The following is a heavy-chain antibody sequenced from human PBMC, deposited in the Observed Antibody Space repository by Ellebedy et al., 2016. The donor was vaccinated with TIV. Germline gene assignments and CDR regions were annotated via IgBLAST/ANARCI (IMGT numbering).Heavy chain of an antibody. D-gene: IGHD3-16*02. CDR1: GYSFSTYW. J-gene: IGHJ4*02. CDR2: IDPADSET. CDR3: ARQELRGGAYRFRD. V-gene: IGHV5-51*01. Sequence: GESLKISXKGSGYSFSTYWIAWVRQMPGKGLECMGIIDPADSETRYSPSFEGQVTISADKSISTAYLQWSSLKASDSGIYYCARQELRGGAYRFRDWGQGTQVTVSS.